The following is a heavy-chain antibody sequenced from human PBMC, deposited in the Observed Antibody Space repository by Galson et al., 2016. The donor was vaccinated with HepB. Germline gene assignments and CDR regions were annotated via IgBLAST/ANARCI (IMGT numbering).Heavy chain of an antibody. J-gene: IGHJ4*01. CDR2: ISWNSGSI. CDR1: GFTFHYYA. CDR3: ARFPYPFSHGGVVDY. Sequence: SLRLSCAASGFTFHYYAMHWVRQAPGRGLEWVSGISWNSGSIGYADSVKGRFTISRDNAKNSLYLQMNRLRPEDTATCYCARFPYPFSHGGVVDYWGHGTLVTVAS. V-gene: IGHV3-9*01. D-gene: IGHD3-16*01.